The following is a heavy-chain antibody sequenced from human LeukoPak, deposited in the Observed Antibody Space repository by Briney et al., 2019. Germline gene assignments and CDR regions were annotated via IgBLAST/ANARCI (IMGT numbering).Heavy chain of an antibody. CDR1: GFTFSSYA. CDR3: AKGLMSGYYDILTGLA. D-gene: IGHD3-9*01. CDR2: ISGSGGST. V-gene: IGHV3-23*01. J-gene: IGHJ5*02. Sequence: GRSLRLSCAASGFTFSSYAMSWVRQAPGKGLEWVSAISGSGGSTYYADSVKGRFTISRDNSKNTLYLQMNSLRAEDTPVYYCAKGLMSGYYDILTGLAWGQGTLVTVSS.